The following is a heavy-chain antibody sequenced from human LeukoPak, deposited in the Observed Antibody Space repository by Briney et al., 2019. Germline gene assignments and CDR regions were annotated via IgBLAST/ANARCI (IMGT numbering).Heavy chain of an antibody. D-gene: IGHD2-2*01. CDR2: ISSSSSYI. Sequence: PGGSLRLSCAASGFTFSSYSMNWVRQAPGKGLEWVSSISSSSSYIYYADSVKGRFTIPRDNAKNSLYLQMNSLRAEDTAVYYCARDGAPGIVVVPAAPDYWGQGTLVTVSS. CDR1: GFTFSSYS. V-gene: IGHV3-21*01. CDR3: ARDGAPGIVVVPAAPDY. J-gene: IGHJ4*02.